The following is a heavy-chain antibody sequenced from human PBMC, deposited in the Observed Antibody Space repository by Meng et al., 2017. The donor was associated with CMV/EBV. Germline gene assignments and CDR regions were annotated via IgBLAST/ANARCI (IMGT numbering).Heavy chain of an antibody. CDR3: ARDRIFDV. D-gene: IGHD2/OR15-2a*01. J-gene: IGHJ6*02. CDR1: GFTFSSYW. CDR2: INSDGSIR. Sequence: GSLKISCAASGFTFSSYWMYWVRQAPGKGLVWVSRINSDGSIRTYADSVKGRFTISRDTAKNTLYLQMNSLRVEDTAVYYCARDRIFDVWGQGTTVTVSS. V-gene: IGHV3-74*03.